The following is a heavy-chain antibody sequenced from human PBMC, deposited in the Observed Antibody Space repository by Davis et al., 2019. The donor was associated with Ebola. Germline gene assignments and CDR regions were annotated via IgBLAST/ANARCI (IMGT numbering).Heavy chain of an antibody. Sequence: GESLKISCAASGFTVSSNYMSCVRQAPGKGLEWVSVIYSGGSTYYADSVKGRFTISRDNSKNTLYLQMNSLRAEDTAIYYCTRESLGGASDYWGQGTLVTVSS. CDR2: IYSGGST. J-gene: IGHJ4*02. V-gene: IGHV3-53*01. CDR1: GFTVSSNY. CDR3: TRESLGGASDY. D-gene: IGHD3-16*01.